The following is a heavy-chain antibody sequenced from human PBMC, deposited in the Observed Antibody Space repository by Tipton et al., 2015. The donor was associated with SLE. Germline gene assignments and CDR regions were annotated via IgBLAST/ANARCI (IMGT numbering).Heavy chain of an antibody. CDR2: IHHHGGT. J-gene: IGHJ5*02. CDR3: SSEDIVATTSAYNWFDL. D-gene: IGHD5-12*01. Sequence: TLSLTCAVYGGSVSGNYWSWFRQPPGKGLEWIGEIHHHGGTNYNPPLKSRVTMSLDTSKNQFFLKLSIVTAADAAVYYCSSEDIVATTSAYNWFDLWGQGTRVTVSS. V-gene: IGHV4-34*01. CDR1: GGSVSGNY.